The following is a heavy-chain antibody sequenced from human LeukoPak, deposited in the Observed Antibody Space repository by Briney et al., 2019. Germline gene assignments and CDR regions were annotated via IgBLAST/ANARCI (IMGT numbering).Heavy chain of an antibody. Sequence: ASVKVSCKASGYTFTGYYMFWVRQAPGQGLEWMGWINPNSGATKYAQKFQGRVTLTRDTSIRTTYMELSSLRSDDTAVYYCARDERYCNGDNHYSDLGYWGQGTLVTVSS. V-gene: IGHV1-2*02. J-gene: IGHJ4*02. D-gene: IGHD2-15*01. CDR2: INPNSGAT. CDR1: GYTFTGYY. CDR3: ARDERYCNGDNHYSDLGY.